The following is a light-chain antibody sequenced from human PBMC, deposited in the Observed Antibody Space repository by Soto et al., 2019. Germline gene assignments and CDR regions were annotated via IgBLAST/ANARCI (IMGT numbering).Light chain of an antibody. Sequence: QSVLTQPASVSGSPGQSITISCTGTSSDVGGYNYVSWYQQHPGKAPKLMIYDVSHRPSGISNRFSGSKSGNTASLTISGLQAEDEADYYCSSYTSSNTYVFGPGTKVTVL. CDR3: SSYTSSNTYV. CDR2: DVS. V-gene: IGLV2-14*01. J-gene: IGLJ1*01. CDR1: SSDVGGYNY.